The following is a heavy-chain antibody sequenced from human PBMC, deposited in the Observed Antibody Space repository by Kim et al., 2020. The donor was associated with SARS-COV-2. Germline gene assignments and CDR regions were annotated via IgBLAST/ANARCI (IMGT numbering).Heavy chain of an antibody. Sequence: GGSLRLSCAASGFTFSSYSMNWVRQAPGKGLEWVSSISSSSSYIYYADSVKGRFTISRDNAKNSLYLQMNSLRAEDTAVYYCARDDCSSTSCYLFDYWGQGTLVTVSS. CDR1: GFTFSSYS. CDR2: ISSSSSYI. V-gene: IGHV3-21*04. D-gene: IGHD2-2*01. J-gene: IGHJ4*02. CDR3: ARDDCSSTSCYLFDY.